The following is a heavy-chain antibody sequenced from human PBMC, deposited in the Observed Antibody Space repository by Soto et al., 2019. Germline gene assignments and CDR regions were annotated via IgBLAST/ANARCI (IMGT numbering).Heavy chain of an antibody. CDR2: IKSTSDGGTI. CDR1: GFSFINAW. CDR3: ATDNKGMAGKIFDY. D-gene: IGHD3-10*01. J-gene: IGHJ4*02. V-gene: IGHV3-15*07. Sequence: EVQLVESGGGLVEPGGSLRLSCAASGFSFINAWMNWVRQAPGKGLEWVGRIKSTSDGGTIDYAAHVKGRFTISRDDSKDTLYLQMNSLKTEDTAVYYCATDNKGMAGKIFDYWGQGTLVTVSS.